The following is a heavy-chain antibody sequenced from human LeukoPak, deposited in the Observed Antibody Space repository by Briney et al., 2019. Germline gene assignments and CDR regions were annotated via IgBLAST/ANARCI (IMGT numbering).Heavy chain of an antibody. J-gene: IGHJ4*02. D-gene: IGHD3-16*02. CDR1: GGSISSSTYY. CDR2: IYYSGNT. Sequence: SETLSLTCTVSGGSISSSTYYWGWIRQPPGKGLEWIGSIYYSGNTYYKPSLKSRVTISVDTSRNQFSLKLNSVTAADTATYYCARVFKRVITFGEVIVNPKYYLDYWGQGTLVTVSS. CDR3: ARVFKRVITFGEVIVNPKYYLDY. V-gene: IGHV4-39*07.